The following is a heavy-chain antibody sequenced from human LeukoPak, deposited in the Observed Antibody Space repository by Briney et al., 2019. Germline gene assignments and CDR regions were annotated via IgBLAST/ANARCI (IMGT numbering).Heavy chain of an antibody. D-gene: IGHD2-21*02. Sequence: GGSLRLSCAASGFSVSNYYMSWVRQPPGKGLEWVSVMYTGGGRYYGDSVKGRFTIARDNSKNTVFLQMNSLRVEDTALYYCTRGQSYCGADCYSDWGQGTLVTVSS. CDR2: MYTGGGR. CDR1: GFSVSNYY. CDR3: TRGQSYCGADCYSD. J-gene: IGHJ4*02. V-gene: IGHV3-66*01.